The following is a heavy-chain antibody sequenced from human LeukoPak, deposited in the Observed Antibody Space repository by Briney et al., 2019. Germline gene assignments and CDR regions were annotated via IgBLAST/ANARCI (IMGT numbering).Heavy chain of an antibody. CDR3: ARFCSGGSCPDAFDI. CDR2: IYYSGSI. Sequence: SETLSLTCAVSGDSISSSDWWGWIRQPPGKGLEWIGYIYYSGSIYYNPSLKSRVTMSVDTSKNQFSLKLSSVTAIDTAVYYCARFCSGGSCPDAFDIWGQGTMVTVSS. D-gene: IGHD2-15*01. J-gene: IGHJ3*02. V-gene: IGHV4-28*05. CDR1: GDSISSSDW.